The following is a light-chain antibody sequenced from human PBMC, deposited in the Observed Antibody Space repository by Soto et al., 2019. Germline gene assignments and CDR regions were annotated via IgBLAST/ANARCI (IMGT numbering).Light chain of an antibody. V-gene: IGKV3-20*01. CDR3: QQYGSSPYT. Sequence: EIVLTQSPGTLSLSPGERATLSCRASQSINSNYLVWYQQKPGQAPSLLIFGASTRATGIPDRFSGSGSGTDFTLTISRLEPEDFAVYYCQQYGSSPYTFGQGTKLEIK. J-gene: IGKJ2*01. CDR2: GAS. CDR1: QSINSNY.